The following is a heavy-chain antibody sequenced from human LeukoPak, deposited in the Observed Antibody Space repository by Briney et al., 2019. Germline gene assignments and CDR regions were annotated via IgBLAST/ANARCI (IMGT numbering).Heavy chain of an antibody. V-gene: IGHV4-39*07. CDR2: IYYSGST. CDR3: ARGYVGYCSGGSCYLYYFDY. Sequence: PSETLSLTCTISGGSISSSSYYWGWIRQPPGKGLEWIGSIYYSGSTYYNPSLKSRVTISVDTSKNQFSLKLSSVTAADTAVYYCARGYVGYCSGGSCYLYYFDYWGQGTLVTVSS. CDR1: GGSISSSSYY. J-gene: IGHJ4*02. D-gene: IGHD2-15*01.